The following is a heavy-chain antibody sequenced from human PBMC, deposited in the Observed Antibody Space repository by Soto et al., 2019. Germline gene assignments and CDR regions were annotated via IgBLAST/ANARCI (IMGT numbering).Heavy chain of an antibody. CDR1: GFTFSSYG. D-gene: IGHD3-22*01. V-gene: IGHV3-33*01. CDR2: IWYDGSNK. CDR3: ARGRTVNYYDSSGYMFGSDWFDP. Sequence: GGSLRLSCAASGFTFSSYGMHWVRQAPGKGLEWVAVIWYDGSNKYYADSVKGRFTISRDNSKNTLYLQMNSLRAEDTAVYYCARGRTVNYYDSSGYMFGSDWFDPWGQGTLVTVSS. J-gene: IGHJ5*02.